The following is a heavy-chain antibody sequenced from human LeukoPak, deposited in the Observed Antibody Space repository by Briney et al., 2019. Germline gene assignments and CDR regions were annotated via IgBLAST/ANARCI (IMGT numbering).Heavy chain of an antibody. CDR2: IKQDGSEK. J-gene: IGHJ3*02. V-gene: IGHV3-7*03. CDR3: ARGSFSIMITFGGVIALDAFDI. Sequence: GGSLRLSCAASGFTFSSYWMTWVRQAPGKGLEWAAHIKQDGSEKYYVDSVKGRFTISRDNAKNSLNLQMNSLRAEDTAVYYCARGSFSIMITFGGVIALDAFDIWGQGTMVTVSS. D-gene: IGHD3-16*02. CDR1: GFTFSSYW.